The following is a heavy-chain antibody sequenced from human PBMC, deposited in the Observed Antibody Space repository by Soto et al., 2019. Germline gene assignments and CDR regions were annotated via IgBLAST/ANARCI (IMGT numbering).Heavy chain of an antibody. V-gene: IGHV4-59*01. CDR1: GGSISSYY. D-gene: IGHD6-13*01. CDR3: ARGGWAAAGTGNWFDP. Sequence: PSETLSLTCTVSGGSISSYYWSWIRQPPGKGLEWIGYIYYSGSTNYNPSLKSRVTISVDTSKNQFSLKLSSVTAADTAVYYCARGGWAAAGTGNWFDPWGQGTLVTVSP. J-gene: IGHJ5*02. CDR2: IYYSGST.